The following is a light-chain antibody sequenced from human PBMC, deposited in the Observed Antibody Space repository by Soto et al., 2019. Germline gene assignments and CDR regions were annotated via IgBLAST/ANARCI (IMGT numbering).Light chain of an antibody. CDR3: QQYNNWPGT. CDR2: GAS. CDR1: QSVTNNF. Sequence: IVLTQSPGTLSLSPGERATLSCGASQSVTNNFLAWYQQKPGQAPRLLIYGASSRATGVPDRFSGSGSGTDFTLTISRLEPGDFAVYYCQQYNNWPGTFGQGTKVEIK. J-gene: IGKJ1*01. V-gene: IGKV3-20*01.